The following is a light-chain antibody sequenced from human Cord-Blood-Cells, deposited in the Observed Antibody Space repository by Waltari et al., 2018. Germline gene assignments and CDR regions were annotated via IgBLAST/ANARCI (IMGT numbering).Light chain of an antibody. CDR2: DAS. V-gene: IGKV3-11*01. Sequence: IVLTQSPATLSLSPGERATLSCRASQSVSRYLAWYQQKPGQAPRLLIYDASNRATGSPARFSGSGSWTDFTLTISILEPEDFAVYYCQQRSNWPPSFGQGTKLEIK. J-gene: IGKJ2*03. CDR3: QQRSNWPPS. CDR1: QSVSRY.